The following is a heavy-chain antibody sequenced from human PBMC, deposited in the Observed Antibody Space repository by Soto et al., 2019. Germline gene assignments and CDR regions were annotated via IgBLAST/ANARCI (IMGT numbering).Heavy chain of an antibody. D-gene: IGHD6-13*01. V-gene: IGHV1-18*01. CDR2: ISGYNSIT. Sequence: QVQLVQSGAEVKKPGASVKVSCEASGYTFSSYGISWVRQAPGQGFEWMGWISGYNSITRYAQKFQGRVTMTTDTSTCTAYMELRSLRSDDTAVYYCARAFGSTDYWGQGTLVTVSS. CDR1: GYTFSSYG. CDR3: ARAFGSTDY. J-gene: IGHJ4*02.